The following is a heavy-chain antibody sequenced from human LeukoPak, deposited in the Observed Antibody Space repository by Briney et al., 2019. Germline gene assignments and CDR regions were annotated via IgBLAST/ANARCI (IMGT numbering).Heavy chain of an antibody. V-gene: IGHV3-15*01. CDR3: TADGWKYPPPSFDS. Sequence: PGGSLRLSCAASGFTFSKAWMNWVRQAPGKGLEWVGRIKRKTDGETTDYAAPVKGRFTISRDDSKSMVYLQINSLKSEDTGVYHCTADGWKYPPPSFDSWGQGALVAVS. D-gene: IGHD1-7*01. CDR1: GFTFSKAW. J-gene: IGHJ4*02. CDR2: IKRKTDGETT.